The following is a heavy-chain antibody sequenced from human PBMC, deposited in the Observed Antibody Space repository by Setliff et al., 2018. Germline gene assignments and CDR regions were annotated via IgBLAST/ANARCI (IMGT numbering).Heavy chain of an antibody. J-gene: IGHJ4*02. CDR3: AKDGSGSYDYLDY. D-gene: IGHD6-13*01. CDR2: ISYDGINK. V-gene: IGHV3-30*01. CDR1: GITFSSYA. Sequence: GGSLRLSCAASGITFSSYAMHWVRQAPGKGLEWVAVISYDGINKYYADSVKGRFTISRDNSKNTLYLQMNSLRPEDTAVYYCAKDGSGSYDYLDYWGQGTLVTVSS.